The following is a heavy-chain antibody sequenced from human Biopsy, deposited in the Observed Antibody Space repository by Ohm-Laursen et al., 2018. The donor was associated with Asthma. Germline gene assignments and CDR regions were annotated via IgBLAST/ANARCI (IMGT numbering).Heavy chain of an antibody. V-gene: IGHV4-59*01. Sequence: TLSLTCTVPGDSISSYHWSWIRQPPGKGLEWIGYVFYGGATNYNPSLKSRVTISVDTSKNQFFLRLSSVTAADTAVYYCARGVVYGGDSYAEYFQHWGQGTLVTVSS. J-gene: IGHJ1*01. D-gene: IGHD4-23*01. CDR1: GDSISSYH. CDR2: VFYGGAT. CDR3: ARGVVYGGDSYAEYFQH.